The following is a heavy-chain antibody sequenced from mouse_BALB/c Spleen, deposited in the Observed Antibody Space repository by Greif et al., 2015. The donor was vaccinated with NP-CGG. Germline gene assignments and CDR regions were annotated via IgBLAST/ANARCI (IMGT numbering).Heavy chain of an antibody. J-gene: IGHJ2*01. D-gene: IGHD1-1*01. CDR3: ARMGYGSSYRGFDY. CDR2: IDPANGNT. CDR1: GFNIKDTY. Sequence: VQLKQSGAELVKPGAPVKLSCTASGFNIKDTYMHWVKQRPEQGLEWIGRIDPANGNTKYDPKFQGKATITADTSSNTAYLQLSSLTSEDTAVYYCARMGYGSSYRGFDYWGQGTTLTVSS. V-gene: IGHV14-3*02.